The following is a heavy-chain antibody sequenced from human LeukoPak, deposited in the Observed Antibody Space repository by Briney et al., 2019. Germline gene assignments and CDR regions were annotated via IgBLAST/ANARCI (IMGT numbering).Heavy chain of an antibody. CDR1: GGSFSGYY. J-gene: IGHJ4*01. CDR3: ARRAYGSGSFDY. V-gene: IGHV4-59*08. CDR2: IYYTGST. Sequence: PSETLSLTCSVSGGSFSGYYWTWIRQPPGKGLEWIGCIYYTGSTTYNPSLKSRVTISLDTSKNQFSLKVTSVTAADTAVYYCARRAYGSGSFDYWGHGTQVTVSS. D-gene: IGHD3-10*01.